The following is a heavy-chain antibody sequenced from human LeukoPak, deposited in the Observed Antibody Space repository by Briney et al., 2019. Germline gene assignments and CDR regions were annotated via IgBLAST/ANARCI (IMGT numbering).Heavy chain of an antibody. D-gene: IGHD2-2*01. Sequence: SETLSLTCTVSGGSISSSSYYWGWIRQPPGKGLEWIGSIFYSGSTYYNPSLKSRVTISVDTSMKQFSLKLSSVTAADTAVYYCARGMRVVPAVHMDVWGKGTTVTVSS. CDR1: GGSISSSSYY. J-gene: IGHJ6*03. CDR2: IFYSGST. CDR3: ARGMRVVPAVHMDV. V-gene: IGHV4-39*01.